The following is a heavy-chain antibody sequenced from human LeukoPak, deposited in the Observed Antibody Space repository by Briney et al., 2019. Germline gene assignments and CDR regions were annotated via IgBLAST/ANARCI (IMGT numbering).Heavy chain of an antibody. Sequence: PGGSLRLSCAASGFTFGDYGMTWVRQAPGKGLEWVSLISGDGGSTYYADSVKGRFTISRDNSKNSLYLQMNSLRTEDTALYYCAKDWDSSGYDNDYWGQGTLVTVSS. J-gene: IGHJ4*02. CDR1: GFTFGDYG. CDR2: ISGDGGST. V-gene: IGHV3-43*02. CDR3: AKDWDSSGYDNDY. D-gene: IGHD3-22*01.